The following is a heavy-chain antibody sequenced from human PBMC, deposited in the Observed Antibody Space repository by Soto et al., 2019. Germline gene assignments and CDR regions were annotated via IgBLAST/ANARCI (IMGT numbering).Heavy chain of an antibody. J-gene: IGHJ6*02. CDR2: IIPISGTA. D-gene: IGHD2-2*01. CDR3: ARSQGSSTSLEIYYYYYYGMDV. CDR1: GGTFSSYA. V-gene: IGHV1-69*01. Sequence: QVQLVQSGAEVKKPGSSVKVSCKASGGTFSSYAISWVRQAPGQGLEWMGGIIPISGTANYAQKFQGRVTIPADESTSTANMELSSLRSEDTAVYYCARSQGSSTSLEIYYYYYYGMDVWGQGTTVTVSS.